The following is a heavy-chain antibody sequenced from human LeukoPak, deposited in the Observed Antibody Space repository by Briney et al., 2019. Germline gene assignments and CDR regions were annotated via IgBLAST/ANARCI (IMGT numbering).Heavy chain of an antibody. J-gene: IGHJ4*02. D-gene: IGHD3-3*01. CDR2: ISSSSSYI. V-gene: IGHV3-21*01. CDR1: GFTFSSHS. CDR3: ARATIFGTGYFDY. Sequence: PGGSLRLSCAASGFTFSSHSMNWVRQAPGKGLEWVSSISSSSSYIYYADSVKGRFTISRDNAKNSLYLQMNSLRAEDTAVYYCARATIFGTGYFDYWGQGTLVTVSS.